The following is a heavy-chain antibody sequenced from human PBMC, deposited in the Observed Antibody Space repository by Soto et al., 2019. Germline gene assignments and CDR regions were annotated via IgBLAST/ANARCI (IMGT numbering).Heavy chain of an antibody. CDR2: IYPGDTQS. CDR3: AKPRGFGVVTHFDN. D-gene: IGHD3-3*01. CDR1: GYIFTNYW. J-gene: IGHJ4*01. V-gene: IGHV5-51*01. Sequence: GESLKSSCKSSGYIFTNYWIGWVRQMPGKGLEWRVSIYPGDTQSRYSQSLQGQVTISADKSTSIGYLEWSSLRASDSAMYYCAKPRGFGVVTHFDNWGHGSKGTVSS.